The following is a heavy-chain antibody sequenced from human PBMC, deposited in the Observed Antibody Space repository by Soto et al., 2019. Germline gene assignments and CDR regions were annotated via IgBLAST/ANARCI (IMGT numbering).Heavy chain of an antibody. J-gene: IGHJ4*02. CDR2: ITNDGSTT. CDR3: ARAQDGGGGAAAY. D-gene: IGHD3-16*01. CDR1: GFTLRKFW. V-gene: IGHV3-74*01. Sequence: EVQLVESGGGLVQPGGSLRLSCVASGFTLRKFWMHWFRHAPGQGPVWVSRITNDGSTTYYADSVEGRFTISRDNAKKTLYLRMTSLGVDAMAVYYCARAQDGGGGAAAYWGQGTLVTVSP.